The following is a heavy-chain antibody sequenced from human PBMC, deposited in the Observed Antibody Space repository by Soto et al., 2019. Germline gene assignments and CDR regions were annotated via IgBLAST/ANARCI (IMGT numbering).Heavy chain of an antibody. J-gene: IGHJ4*01. CDR2: SYHDGST. CDR1: GGFISSSNW. CDR3: ARAHYAILTGYLSHFDY. V-gene: IGHV4-4*02. D-gene: IGHD3-9*01. Sequence: SETLSLTCAVSGGFISSSNWWSWVRQPPGKGLEWVGESYHDGSTNYNPSLKSRVTISVATSQNQFSLKLSSVTAADPAVYYCARAHYAILTGYLSHFDYWGHGTLVTVSS.